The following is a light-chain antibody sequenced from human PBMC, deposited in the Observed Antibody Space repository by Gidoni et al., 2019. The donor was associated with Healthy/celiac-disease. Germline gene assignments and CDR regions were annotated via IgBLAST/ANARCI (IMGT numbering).Light chain of an antibody. CDR1: SSDVGGYNY. V-gene: IGLV2-14*03. CDR3: SSYTSSSTLYV. J-gene: IGLJ1*01. CDR2: DVS. Sequence: QSALTQPASVSGSPGQSITISCTGTSSDVGGYNYVSWYQQHPGKAPKLMIYDVSNRPSGFSNRFSGSKSGNTASLTISGLQAEDDADYYCSSYTSSSTLYVFGTGTKVTVL.